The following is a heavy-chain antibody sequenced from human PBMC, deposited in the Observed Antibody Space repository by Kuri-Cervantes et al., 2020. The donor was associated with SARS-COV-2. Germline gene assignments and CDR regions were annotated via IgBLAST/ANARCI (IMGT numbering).Heavy chain of an antibody. CDR1: GGSISSSSYY. CDR3: ARAGYSTGWFPDWYFDL. J-gene: IGHJ2*01. Sequence: GESLKISCTVSGGSISSSSYYWGLIRQPPGKGLEWVSIIYSGGTTYYADSVKGRFTISRDNSKNTVNLQMNSLRGEDTALYYCARAGYSTGWFPDWYFDLWGRGTLVTVSS. CDR2: IYSGGTT. D-gene: IGHD6-19*01. V-gene: IGHV3-53*01.